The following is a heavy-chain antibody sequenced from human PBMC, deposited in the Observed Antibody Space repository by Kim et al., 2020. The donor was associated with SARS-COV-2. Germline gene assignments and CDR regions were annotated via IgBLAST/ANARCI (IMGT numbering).Heavy chain of an antibody. Sequence: GGSLRLSCAASGFTFSSYSMNWVRQAPGKGLEWVSSISSSSSYIYYADSVKGRFTISRDNAKNSLYLQMNSLRAEYTAVYYCARGSDGDYHEGHGMDVWGQGTTVTVSS. CDR3: ARGSDGDYHEGHGMDV. J-gene: IGHJ6*02. V-gene: IGHV3-21*01. D-gene: IGHD4-17*01. CDR1: GFTFSSYS. CDR2: ISSSSSYI.